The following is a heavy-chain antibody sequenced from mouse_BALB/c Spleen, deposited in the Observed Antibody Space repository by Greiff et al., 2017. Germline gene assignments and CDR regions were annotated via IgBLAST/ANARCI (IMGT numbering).Heavy chain of an antibody. V-gene: IGHV3-2*02. J-gene: IGHJ2*01. CDR3: ARHDYGEDY. D-gene: IGHD2-4*01. Sequence: EVKLVESGPGLVKPSQSLSLTCTVTGYSITSDYAWNWIRQFPGNKLEWMGYISYSGSTSYNPSLKSRISITRDTSKNQFFLQLNSVTTEDTATYYCARHDYGEDYWGQGTTLTVSS. CDR1: GYSITSDYA. CDR2: ISYSGST.